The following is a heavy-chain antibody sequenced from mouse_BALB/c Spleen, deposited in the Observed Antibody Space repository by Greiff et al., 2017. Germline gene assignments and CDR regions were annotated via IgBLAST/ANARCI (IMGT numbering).Heavy chain of an antibody. D-gene: IGHD2-3*01. CDR3: APIYDGYYGAY. V-gene: IGHV1-31*01. Sequence: VQLKESGPELVKPGASVKISCKASGYSFTGYYMHWVKQSHVKSLEWIGRINPYNGATSYNQNFKDKASLTVDKSSSTAYMELHSLTSEDSAVYYCAPIYDGYYGAYWGQGTLVTVSA. CDR2: INPYNGAT. J-gene: IGHJ3*01. CDR1: GYSFTGYY.